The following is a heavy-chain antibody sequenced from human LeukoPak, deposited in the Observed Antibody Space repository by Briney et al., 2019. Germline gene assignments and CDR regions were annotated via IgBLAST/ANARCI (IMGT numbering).Heavy chain of an antibody. V-gene: IGHV3-21*01. CDR2: ISSSSSYI. CDR1: GFTFSSYS. D-gene: IGHD3-10*01. Sequence: GGSLRLSCAASGFTFSSYSMNWLRQAPGEGLEWVSSISSSSSYIYYADSVKGRFTISRDNAKNSLYLQMNSLRAEDTAVYYCARMVRGVIAQTGGWAFDIWGQGTMVTVSS. J-gene: IGHJ3*02. CDR3: ARMVRGVIAQTGGWAFDI.